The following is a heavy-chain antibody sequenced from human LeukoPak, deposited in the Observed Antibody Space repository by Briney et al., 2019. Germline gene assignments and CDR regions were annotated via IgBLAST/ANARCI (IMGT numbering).Heavy chain of an antibody. CDR3: ARHARFGELWAGDAFDI. Sequence: SETLSLTCTVSGGSISSSSYYWGWIRQPPGKGLEWIGSIYYSGSTYYNPSLKSRVTISVDTSKNQFSLKLSSVTAADTAVYYCARHARFGELWAGDAFDIWGQGTMVTVSS. CDR1: GGSISSSSYY. CDR2: IYYSGST. J-gene: IGHJ3*02. V-gene: IGHV4-39*01. D-gene: IGHD3-10*01.